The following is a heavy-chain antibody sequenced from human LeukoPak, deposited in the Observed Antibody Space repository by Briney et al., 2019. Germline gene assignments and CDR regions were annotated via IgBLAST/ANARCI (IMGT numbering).Heavy chain of an antibody. J-gene: IGHJ4*02. CDR1: GFTFHIYA. Sequence: GGSLRLSCAASGFTFHIYAMNWVRQAPGKGLEWVAVIAYDGNNKFYGDSVKGRFTISRDNSKNTLYLQMNSLRAEDTAVYYCAKGIYSSGSYSHFDYWGQGTLVTVSS. V-gene: IGHV3-30*18. CDR2: IAYDGNNK. D-gene: IGHD3-10*01. CDR3: AKGIYSSGSYSHFDY.